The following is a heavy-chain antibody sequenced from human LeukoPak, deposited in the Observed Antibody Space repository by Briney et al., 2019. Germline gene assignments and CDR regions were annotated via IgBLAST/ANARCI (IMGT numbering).Heavy chain of an antibody. Sequence: QPSETLSLTCSVSGGSISSYYWSWIRQPPGKGLEWIGYIYYSGGTNYNPSLKSRVTISVDTSKNQFSLKLSSVTAADTAVYYCARDGVGDSSGYSPGTFGYWGQGTLVTVSS. CDR3: ARDGVGDSSGYSPGTFGY. J-gene: IGHJ4*02. CDR1: GGSISSYY. CDR2: IYYSGGT. D-gene: IGHD3-22*01. V-gene: IGHV4-59*01.